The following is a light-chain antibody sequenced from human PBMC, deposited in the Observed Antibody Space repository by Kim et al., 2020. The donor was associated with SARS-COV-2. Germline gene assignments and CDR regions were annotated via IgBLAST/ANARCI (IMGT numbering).Light chain of an antibody. J-gene: IGLJ3*02. Sequence: SYELTQPPSASVAPGKTARITCGGNNIGSKSVHWYQQKPGQAPVLVIYYDSDRPSGIPERFSGSNSGNTATLTISRVEAGDEADYYCQVWDSSSDHPVF. CDR1: NIGSKS. CDR2: YDS. CDR3: QVWDSSSDHPV. V-gene: IGLV3-21*04.